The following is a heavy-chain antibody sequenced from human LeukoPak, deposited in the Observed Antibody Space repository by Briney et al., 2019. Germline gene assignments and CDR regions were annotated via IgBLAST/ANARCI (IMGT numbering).Heavy chain of an antibody. Sequence: ASVKVSRKASGYTFTDYTMHWLRQAPGQRLDWMGWINGGSGYTKYSPEFQGRVTITRDTSASTAYMELSSLRSEDTAVYYCANPRYDSSGYYYVDWGQGTLVTVSS. CDR3: ANPRYDSSGYYYVD. D-gene: IGHD3-22*01. V-gene: IGHV1-3*01. CDR1: GYTFTDYT. J-gene: IGHJ4*02. CDR2: INGGSGYT.